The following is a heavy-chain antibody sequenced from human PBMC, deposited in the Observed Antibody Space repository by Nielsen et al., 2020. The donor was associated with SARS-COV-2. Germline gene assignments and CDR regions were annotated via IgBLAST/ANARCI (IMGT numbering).Heavy chain of an antibody. CDR2: IIPIFGTT. J-gene: IGHJ3*02. Sequence: SVKVSCKASGGTFNSYAINWVRQAPGQGLEWMGGIIPIFGTTDYAQTFQGRVTFTADKFTSTAYMEVSSLRSEDTAIYYCARTFTRRIDDAFDMWGQGTLVTVSS. CDR1: GGTFNSYA. V-gene: IGHV1-69*06. D-gene: IGHD2-15*01. CDR3: ARTFTRRIDDAFDM.